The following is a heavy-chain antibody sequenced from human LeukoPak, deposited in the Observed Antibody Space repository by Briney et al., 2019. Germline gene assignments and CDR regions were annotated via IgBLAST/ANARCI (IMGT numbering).Heavy chain of an antibody. V-gene: IGHV4-4*07. J-gene: IGHJ5*02. CDR1: GGSISSYY. D-gene: IGHD3-3*01. Sequence: SETLSLTCTVSGGSISSYYWSWIRQPAGKGLEWIGRIYTSGSTNYNPSLKSRVTMSVDTSKNQFSLKLSSVTAADTAVYYCARVDDFWSGSALDPWGQGTLVTVSS. CDR2: IYTSGST. CDR3: ARVDDFWSGSALDP.